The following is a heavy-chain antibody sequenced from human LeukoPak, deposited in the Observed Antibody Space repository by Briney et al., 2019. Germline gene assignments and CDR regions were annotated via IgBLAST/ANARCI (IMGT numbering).Heavy chain of an antibody. CDR2: IIPMFGTA. Sequence: SVKVSCKASGGTFSSYAISWVRQAPGQGLEWMGGIIPMFGTANYAQKFQGRVTITTEDSTSTVYMELSSLGSEDTAMYYCARVFARGGEVSGSYYYYWGQGTLVTDSS. D-gene: IGHD1-26*01. CDR1: GGTFSSYA. J-gene: IGHJ4*02. V-gene: IGHV1-69*05. CDR3: ARVFARGGEVSGSYYYY.